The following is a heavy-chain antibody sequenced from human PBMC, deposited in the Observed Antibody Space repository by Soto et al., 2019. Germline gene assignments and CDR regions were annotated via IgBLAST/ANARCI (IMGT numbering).Heavy chain of an antibody. D-gene: IGHD3-22*01. V-gene: IGHV1-18*04. Sequence: WASVKVSCKASGYTFTSYGISWVRQAPGQGLEWMGWISAYNGNTNYAQKLQGRVTMTTDTSTSTAYMELRSLRSDDTAVYYCAREGVDIGYYDSSGYYPRLSDLDYWGQGTLVTVSS. CDR1: GYTFTSYG. CDR3: AREGVDIGYYDSSGYYPRLSDLDY. CDR2: ISAYNGNT. J-gene: IGHJ4*02.